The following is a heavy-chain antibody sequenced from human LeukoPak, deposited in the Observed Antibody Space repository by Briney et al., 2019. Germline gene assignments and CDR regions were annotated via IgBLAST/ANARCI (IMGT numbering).Heavy chain of an antibody. D-gene: IGHD2-2*01. CDR3: ARHLEYCSSTSCYNWFDP. J-gene: IGHJ5*02. V-gene: IGHV5-51*01. CDR2: IYPGDSDT. CDR1: RYSFTSYW. Sequence: GESLKISCKGSRYSFTSYWIGWVRQMPGKGLEWMGIIYPGDSDTRYSPSFQGQVTISADKSISTAYLQWSSLKASDTAMYYCARHLEYCSSTSCYNWFDPWGQGTLVTVSS.